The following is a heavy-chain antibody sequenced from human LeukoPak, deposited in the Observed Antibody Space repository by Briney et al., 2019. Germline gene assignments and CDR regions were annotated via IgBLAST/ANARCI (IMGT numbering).Heavy chain of an antibody. CDR3: ARGGDGDYGNFDY. J-gene: IGHJ4*02. CDR1: GFTFSSYA. V-gene: IGHV3-33*08. D-gene: IGHD4-17*01. Sequence: PGRSLRLSCAASGFTFSSYAMHWVRQAPGKGLEWVAVIWYDGSNKYYADSVKGRFTISRDNSKNTLYLQMNSLRAEDTAVYYCARGGDGDYGNFDYWGQGALVTASS. CDR2: IWYDGSNK.